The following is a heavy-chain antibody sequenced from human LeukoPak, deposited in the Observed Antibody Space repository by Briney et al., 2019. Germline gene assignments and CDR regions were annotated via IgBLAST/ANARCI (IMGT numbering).Heavy chain of an antibody. D-gene: IGHD6-13*01. CDR3: ARDPILRSSSWSKSYLDY. CDR1: GGSISGHY. CDR2: IYHSGST. Sequence: SETLSLTCTVSGGSISGHYWSWIRQPPGKRLEWLGYIYHSGSTNYNPSLKSRVTISVDTAKNQFSLKLSSVTAADTAVYYCARDPILRSSSWSKSYLDYWGQGTLVTVSS. V-gene: IGHV4-59*11. J-gene: IGHJ4*02.